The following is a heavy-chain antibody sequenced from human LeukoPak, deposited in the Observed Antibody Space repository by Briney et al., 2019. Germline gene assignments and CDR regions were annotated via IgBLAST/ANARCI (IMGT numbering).Heavy chain of an antibody. CDR2: IKQDGSEK. Sequence: GGSLRLSCAASGFTFSSYWMSWVRQAPGKGLEWVANIKQDGSEKYYVDSAKGRFTISRDNAKNSLYLQMSSLRAEDTAVYYCAKDIEQWLPFDYWGQGTPVTVSS. D-gene: IGHD6-19*01. CDR1: GFTFSSYW. V-gene: IGHV3-7*03. J-gene: IGHJ4*02. CDR3: AKDIEQWLPFDY.